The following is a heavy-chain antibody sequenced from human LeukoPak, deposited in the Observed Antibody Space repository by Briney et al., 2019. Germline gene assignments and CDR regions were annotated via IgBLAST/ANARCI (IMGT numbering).Heavy chain of an antibody. CDR2: IYYSGST. V-gene: IGHV4-31*03. D-gene: IGHD3-10*01. Sequence: PSETLSLTCTVSGGSISSGGYYWSWLRQHPGKGLEWIGYIYYSGSTYYNPSLKSRVTISVDTSKNQFSLKLSSVTAADTAVYYCARIQVTIGRYGMDVWGQGTTVTVSS. CDR1: GGSISSGGYY. CDR3: ARIQVTIGRYGMDV. J-gene: IGHJ6*02.